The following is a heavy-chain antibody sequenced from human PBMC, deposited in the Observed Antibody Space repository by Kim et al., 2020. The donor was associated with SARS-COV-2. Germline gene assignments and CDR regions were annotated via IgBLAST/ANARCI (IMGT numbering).Heavy chain of an antibody. V-gene: IGHV4-39*01. Sequence: SETLSLTCTVSGGSISSSSYYWGWIRQPPGKGLEWIGSIYYSGSTYYNPSLKSRVTISVDTSKNQFSLKLSSVTAADTAVYYCARHAAGKAFDYWGQGTL. CDR3: ARHAAGKAFDY. J-gene: IGHJ4*02. CDR2: IYYSGST. D-gene: IGHD6-13*01. CDR1: GGSISSSSYY.